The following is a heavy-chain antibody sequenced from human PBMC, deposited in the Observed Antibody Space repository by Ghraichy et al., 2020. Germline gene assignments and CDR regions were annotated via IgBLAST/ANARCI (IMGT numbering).Heavy chain of an antibody. CDR2: ISGSSTTI. V-gene: IGHV3-48*01. J-gene: IGHJ6*02. D-gene: IGHD6-13*01. CDR1: GFTFSSYS. CDR3: TRGGRGSGYGMDV. Sequence: GGSLRLSCATSGFTFSSYSMNWVRQAPGKGLEWISYISGSSTTIYYADSVRGRFTISRDSAKNSLYLQMNSLRAEDTAIYYCTRGGRGSGYGMDVWGQGTTVTVSS.